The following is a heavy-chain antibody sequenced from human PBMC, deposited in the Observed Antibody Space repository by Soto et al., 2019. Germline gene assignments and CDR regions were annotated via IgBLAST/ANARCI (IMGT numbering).Heavy chain of an antibody. CDR3: AREITYYDILTGYRHNWFDP. Sequence: GGSLRLSCAASGFTFSSYAMHWVRQAPGKGLEWMAVISYDGSNKYYADSVKGRFTISRDNSKNTLYLQMNSLRAEDTAVYYCAREITYYDILTGYRHNWFDPWGQGTLVTVSS. V-gene: IGHV3-30-3*01. CDR1: GFTFSSYA. CDR2: ISYDGSNK. D-gene: IGHD3-9*01. J-gene: IGHJ5*02.